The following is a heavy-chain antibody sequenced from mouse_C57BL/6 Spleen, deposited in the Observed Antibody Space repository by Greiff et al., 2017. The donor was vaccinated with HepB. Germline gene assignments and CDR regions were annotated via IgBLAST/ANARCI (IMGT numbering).Heavy chain of an antibody. V-gene: IGHV5-6*01. J-gene: IGHJ4*01. Sequence: EVQRVESGGDLVKPGGSLKLSCAASGFTFSSYGMSWVRQTPDKRLEWVATISSGGSYTYYPDSVKGRFTISRDNANNTLYLQMSSLKSEDTAMYYCARLYYDYDLYAMDYWGQGTSVTVSS. D-gene: IGHD2-4*01. CDR2: ISSGGSYT. CDR3: ARLYYDYDLYAMDY. CDR1: GFTFSSYG.